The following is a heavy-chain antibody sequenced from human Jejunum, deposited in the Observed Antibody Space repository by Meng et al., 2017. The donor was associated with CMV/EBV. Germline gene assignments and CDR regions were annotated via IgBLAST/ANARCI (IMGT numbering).Heavy chain of an antibody. Sequence: QLVESGGGSVQPGGSLRLSCAASGFTFSDFWMHWVRQAPGQGLVWVSRIDRDGSTTIYADSVRGRLTISRDNAKNTLYLQLNSLRAEDTAVYYCTREYHNSWFDPWGQGTLVTVSS. CDR1: GFTFSDFW. CDR3: TREYHNSWFDP. V-gene: IGHV3-74*01. CDR2: IDRDGSTT. J-gene: IGHJ5*02.